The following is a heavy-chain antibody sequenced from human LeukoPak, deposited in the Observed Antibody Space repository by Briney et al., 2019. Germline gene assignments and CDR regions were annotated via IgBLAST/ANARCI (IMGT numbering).Heavy chain of an antibody. J-gene: IGHJ4*02. D-gene: IGHD2-15*01. CDR1: GGSISSSSYY. V-gene: IGHV4-39*07. CDR2: IYYSGST. Sequence: PSETLSLTCTVSGGSISSSSYYWGWIRQPPGKGLEWIGSIYYSGSTYYNPSLKSRVTVSVDTSKNQFSLKLSSVTAADTAVYYCARDISGHFDYWGQGTLVTVSS. CDR3: ARDISGHFDY.